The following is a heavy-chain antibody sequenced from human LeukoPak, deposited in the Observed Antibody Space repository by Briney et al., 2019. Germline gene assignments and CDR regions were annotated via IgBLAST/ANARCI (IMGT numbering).Heavy chain of an antibody. CDR3: ARDRIYYDSSGYRTHYFDY. CDR2: IYSGGST. J-gene: IGHJ4*02. Sequence: GGSLRLSCAASGFTVSSNYMSWVRQAPGKGLEWVSVIYSGGSTYYADSVKGRFTISRHNSKNTLYLQMNSLRAEDTAVYYCARDRIYYDSSGYRTHYFDYWGQGTLVTVSS. D-gene: IGHD3-22*01. CDR1: GFTVSSNY. V-gene: IGHV3-53*04.